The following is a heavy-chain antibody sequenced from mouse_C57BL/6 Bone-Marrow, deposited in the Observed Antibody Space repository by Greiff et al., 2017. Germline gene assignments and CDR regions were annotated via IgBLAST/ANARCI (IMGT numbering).Heavy chain of an antibody. Sequence: VQLQQSGPVLVKPGASVKMSCKASGYTFTDYYMNWVKQSHGKSLEWIGVINPYNGGTSYNQKFKGKATLTVDQSSSTAYMELNSLTSEDSAVYYCRGIYYDYDGYFDVWGTGTTVTVSS. J-gene: IGHJ1*03. V-gene: IGHV1-19*01. CDR3: RGIYYDYDGYFDV. CDR2: INPYNGGT. D-gene: IGHD2-4*01. CDR1: GYTFTDYY.